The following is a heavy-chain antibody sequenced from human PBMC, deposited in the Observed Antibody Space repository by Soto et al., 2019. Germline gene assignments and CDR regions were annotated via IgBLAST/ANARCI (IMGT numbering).Heavy chain of an antibody. CDR1: GGSLSDYF. J-gene: IGHJ6*03. V-gene: IGHV4-34*01. CDR2: INHLGSI. CDR3: ARGGISHWAYFYYMDV. D-gene: IGHD2-21*01. Sequence: SETLSLTCVVSGGSLSDYFWSWIRQPPGMALEWIGEINHLGSINYNPSLKSRVTMSVDTSKNQFSLTLNSVTAADTATYYCARGGISHWAYFYYMDVWDRGTTGTVS.